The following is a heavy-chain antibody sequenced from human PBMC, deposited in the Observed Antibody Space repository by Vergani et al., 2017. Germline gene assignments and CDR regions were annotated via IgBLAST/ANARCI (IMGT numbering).Heavy chain of an antibody. CDR1: GYTFTGYY. V-gene: IGHV1-2*02. Sequence: VQLVQSGAEVKKPGASVKVSCKASGYTFTGYYMHWVRQAPGQGLEWMGWINPNSGGTNYAQKFQGRVTMTRDTSISTAYMELSRLRSDDTAVYYCARKSPHYYYYYGMDVWGQGTTVTVSS. J-gene: IGHJ6*02. CDR2: INPNSGGT. CDR3: ARKSPHYYYYYGMDV.